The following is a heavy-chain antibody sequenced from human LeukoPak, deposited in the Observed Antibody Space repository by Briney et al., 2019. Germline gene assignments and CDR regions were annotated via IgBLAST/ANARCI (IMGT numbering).Heavy chain of an antibody. Sequence: SVKVSCKASGGTFSRYAISWVPQAPGQGLEWMGRIIPILGIANYAQKFQGRVTITADKSTSTAYMELSSLRSEDTAVYYCARGSSSYYYGMDVWGKGTTVTVSS. J-gene: IGHJ6*04. CDR3: ARGSSSYYYGMDV. D-gene: IGHD6-6*01. CDR1: GGTFSRYA. CDR2: IIPILGIA. V-gene: IGHV1-69*04.